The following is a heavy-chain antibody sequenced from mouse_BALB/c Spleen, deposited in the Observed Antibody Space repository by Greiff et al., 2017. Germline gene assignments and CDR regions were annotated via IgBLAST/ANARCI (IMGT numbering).Heavy chain of an antibody. D-gene: IGHD2-1*01. CDR3: ARCHCGNYDY. J-gene: IGHJ2*01. Sequence: EVQLQQSGAELVKPGASVKLSCTASGFNFNDNYMHWVKQTPVQGLEWIGRIDPANGNTKYDPKFQGKATITADTSSNTAYLQLSSLTSEDSAVYYCARCHCGNYDYWGQGTTLTVSA. CDR1: GFNFNDNY. CDR2: IDPANGNT. V-gene: IGHV14-3*02.